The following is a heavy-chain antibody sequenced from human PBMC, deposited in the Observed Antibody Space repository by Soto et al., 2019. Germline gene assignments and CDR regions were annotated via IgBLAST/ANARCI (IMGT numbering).Heavy chain of an antibody. CDR1: GGSFSGYY. J-gene: IGHJ5*02. D-gene: IGHD6-6*01. CDR3: ARARPRSNWFDP. V-gene: IGHV4-34*01. Sequence: SSATLTITCAVYGGSFSGYYWSWIRQPPGKGLEWIGEINHSGSTNYNPSLKSRVTISVDTSKNQFSLKLSSVTAADTAVYYCARARPRSNWFDPWGHGTLVTVSS. CDR2: INHSGST.